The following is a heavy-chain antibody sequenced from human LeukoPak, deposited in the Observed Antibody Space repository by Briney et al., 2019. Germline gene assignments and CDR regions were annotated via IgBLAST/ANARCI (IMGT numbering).Heavy chain of an antibody. J-gene: IGHJ3*02. CDR1: GFTVSNNY. CDR2: IYSGGST. Sequence: PGGSLRLSCAASGFTVSNNYMNWVRRAPGKGLEWVSVIYSGGSTYYADSVKGRFTISRDSSKNTLYLQMNSLKTEDTGVYYCTTALNFDILTGLYQPIAAFDIWGQGTLVTVSS. CDR3: TTALNFDILTGLYQPIAAFDI. D-gene: IGHD3-9*01. V-gene: IGHV3-53*01.